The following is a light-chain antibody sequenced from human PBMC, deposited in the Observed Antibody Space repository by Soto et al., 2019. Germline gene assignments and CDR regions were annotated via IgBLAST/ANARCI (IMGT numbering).Light chain of an antibody. Sequence: EIVLTQSPGTLSLSPGERATLSCRASQSVSSSYLAWYQQKPGQAPRLLIYGTSSRATAIPDRFSGSGSGTDFTLTISRLEPEDFAVYSCQQYGSSSWTFGQGRKV. J-gene: IGKJ1*01. V-gene: IGKV3-20*01. CDR3: QQYGSSSWT. CDR2: GTS. CDR1: QSVSSSY.